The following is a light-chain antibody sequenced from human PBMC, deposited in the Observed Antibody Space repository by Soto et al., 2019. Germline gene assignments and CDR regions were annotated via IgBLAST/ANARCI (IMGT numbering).Light chain of an antibody. CDR3: QSLGTGIQV. Sequence: QLVLTQSPSASASLGASVKLTCTLSSGYSTYAIAWHQQQSGKGPRFLMKINYDGTHSKGDGFYDRFSGSSSGAERHLTIYSLQSEDEADYYCQSLGTGIQVFGGGTKVTV. CDR1: SGYSTYA. J-gene: IGLJ3*02. V-gene: IGLV4-69*01. CDR2: INYDGTH.